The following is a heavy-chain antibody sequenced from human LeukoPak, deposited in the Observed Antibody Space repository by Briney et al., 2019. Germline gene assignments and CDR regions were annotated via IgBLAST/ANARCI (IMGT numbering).Heavy chain of an antibody. D-gene: IGHD6-6*01. Sequence: GGSLRLSCAASGFIFSTYEMLWVRQAPGKGLEWISYISSSGSTIYYADSVKGRFTISRDNAKNSLYLQVNTLRVEDTAVYYCAGGGRSSSAYWGQGPLVTVSS. J-gene: IGHJ4*02. CDR3: AGGGRSSSAY. CDR2: ISSSGSTI. CDR1: GFIFSTYE. V-gene: IGHV3-48*03.